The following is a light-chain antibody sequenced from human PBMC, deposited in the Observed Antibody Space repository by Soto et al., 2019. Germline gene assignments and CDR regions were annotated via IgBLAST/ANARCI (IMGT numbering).Light chain of an antibody. CDR1: QSILHSPNNKDA. V-gene: IGKV4-1*01. Sequence: DIVMTQSPDSLAVSLGERATINCKSSQSILHSPNNKDALTWYQQKPGQPPKLLINWASTRESGVPERFSGAGSGTDFTLTISSLQAEDVAVYYCQQFYTTPTFGQGSRVEIK. J-gene: IGKJ1*01. CDR2: WAS. CDR3: QQFYTTPT.